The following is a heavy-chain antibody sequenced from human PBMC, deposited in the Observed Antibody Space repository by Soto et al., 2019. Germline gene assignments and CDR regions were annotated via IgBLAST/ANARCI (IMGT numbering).Heavy chain of an antibody. CDR2: IRSKAYGGTT. CDR3: TKGGVGYCSGGSCYDY. CDR1: GFTFGDYA. Sequence: PGGSLRLSCTASGFTFGDYAMSWFRQAPGKGLEWVGFIRSKAYGGTTEYAASVKGRFTISRDDSKSIAYLQMNSLKTEDTAVFYCTKGGVGYCSGGSCYDYWGQGTLVTVSS. D-gene: IGHD2-15*01. J-gene: IGHJ4*02. V-gene: IGHV3-49*03.